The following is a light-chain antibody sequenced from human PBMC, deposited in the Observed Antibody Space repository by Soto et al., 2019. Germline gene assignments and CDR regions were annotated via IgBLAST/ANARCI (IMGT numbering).Light chain of an antibody. CDR1: SSDDGSYNL. Sequence: QSALTQPASVSGSPGQSITISCTGTSSDDGSYNLVSWYQQRPGKAPKLMIYEVTERPSGVSNRFSGSKSGNTASLTISGLQAEDEADYYCCSYAGSSNVVFGGGTKVTVL. CDR3: CSYAGSSNVV. V-gene: IGLV2-23*02. J-gene: IGLJ2*01. CDR2: EVT.